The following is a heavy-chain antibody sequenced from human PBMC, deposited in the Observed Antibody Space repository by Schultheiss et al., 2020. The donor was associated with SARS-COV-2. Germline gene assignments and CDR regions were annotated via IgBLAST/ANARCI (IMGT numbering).Heavy chain of an antibody. V-gene: IGHV4-59*12. CDR2: IYYDGST. CDR3: TTDPAYELSDY. D-gene: IGHD3-16*01. Sequence: SETLSLTCTVSGGSISSFYWSWIRQPPGKGLEWIGYIYYDGSTNYNPSLNSRVTISVDTSKNQFSLRLRSVTAADTAVYYCTTDPAYELSDYWGQGTLVTVSS. CDR1: GGSISSFY. J-gene: IGHJ4*02.